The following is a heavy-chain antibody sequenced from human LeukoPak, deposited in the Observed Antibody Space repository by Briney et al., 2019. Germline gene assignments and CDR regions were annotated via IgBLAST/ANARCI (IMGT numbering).Heavy chain of an antibody. V-gene: IGHV4-39*07. Sequence: SETLSLTCTVSGDSISTSNSYWGWIRQPPGKGLEWIGSIYYSGNTYYNASLKSRVTISVDTSKNQFSLKLSSVTAADTAVYYCAREGHYYGSGSYYNRFDYWGQGTLVTVSS. CDR2: IYYSGNT. J-gene: IGHJ4*02. D-gene: IGHD3-10*01. CDR3: AREGHYYGSGSYYNRFDY. CDR1: GDSISTSNSY.